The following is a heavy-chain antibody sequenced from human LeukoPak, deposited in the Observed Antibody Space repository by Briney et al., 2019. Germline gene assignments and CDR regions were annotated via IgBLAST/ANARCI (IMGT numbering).Heavy chain of an antibody. J-gene: IGHJ4*02. V-gene: IGHV3-48*04. Sequence: SSSSSTIYYADSVKGRFTISRDNAKNSLYLQMNSLRAEDTAVYYCASLTYYYGSGSKPHDYWGQGTLVTVSS. CDR2: SSSSSTI. CDR3: ASLTYYYGSGSKPHDY. D-gene: IGHD3-10*01.